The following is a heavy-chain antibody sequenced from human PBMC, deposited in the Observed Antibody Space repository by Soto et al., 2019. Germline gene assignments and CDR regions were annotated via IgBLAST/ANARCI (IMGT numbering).Heavy chain of an antibody. Sequence: PGGSLRLSCAASGFTFSSYGMHWVRQAPGKGLEWVAVISYDGSNKYYADSVKGRFTISRDNSKNTLYLQMNSLRAEDTAVYYCAKGPPSGGSQIAFDIWGQGTMVTVSS. CDR2: ISYDGSNK. V-gene: IGHV3-30*18. CDR1: GFTFSSYG. D-gene: IGHD3-10*01. J-gene: IGHJ3*02. CDR3: AKGPPSGGSQIAFDI.